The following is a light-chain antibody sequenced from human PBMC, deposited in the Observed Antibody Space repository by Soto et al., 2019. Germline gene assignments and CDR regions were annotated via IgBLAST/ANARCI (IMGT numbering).Light chain of an antibody. J-gene: IGKJ2*01. CDR2: DVS. CDR1: QSISTR. Sequence: DIQMTQSPSTLSASVGDRVTITCRASQSISTRLAWYQQKPGKAPNLLIYDVSILESGVPSRFSGGGSGTEFTLTISSLQPDDFATYYCQQYNSYPRTFGQGTKLEIK. CDR3: QQYNSYPRT. V-gene: IGKV1-5*01.